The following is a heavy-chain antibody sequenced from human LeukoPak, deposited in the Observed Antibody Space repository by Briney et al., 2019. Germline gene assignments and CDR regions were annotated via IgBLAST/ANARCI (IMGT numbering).Heavy chain of an antibody. CDR1: GASISSGGYY. D-gene: IGHD1-7*01. CDR2: IYHSGST. Sequence: SETLSLTCTVSGASISSGGYYWSWIRQPPGKGLEWIGYIYHSGSTYYTPSLKSRVTISVDRSKNQFSLKLSSVTAADTAVYYCARDRRNWNSGYYFDYWGQGTLVTVSS. J-gene: IGHJ4*02. V-gene: IGHV4-30-2*01. CDR3: ARDRRNWNSGYYFDY.